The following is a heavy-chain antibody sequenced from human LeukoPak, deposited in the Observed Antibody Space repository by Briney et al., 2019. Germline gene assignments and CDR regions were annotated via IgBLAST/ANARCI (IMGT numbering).Heavy chain of an antibody. CDR3: ARGKSSRPDYYYYGMDV. V-gene: IGHV1-18*04. CDR2: ISAYNGNT. J-gene: IGHJ6*04. D-gene: IGHD2-2*01. CDR1: GYTFTIYG. Sequence: GASVKVSFRGSGYTFTIYGISGVGQAPGEGRERMGWISAYNGNTNYAQKLQGRVTMTTDTSTSTAYMELRSLRSDDTAVYYCARGKSSRPDYYYYGMDVWGKGTTVTVSS.